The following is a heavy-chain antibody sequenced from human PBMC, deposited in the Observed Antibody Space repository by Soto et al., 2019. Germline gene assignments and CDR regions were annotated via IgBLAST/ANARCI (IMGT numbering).Heavy chain of an antibody. D-gene: IGHD1-26*01. CDR2: ISGYNGNT. J-gene: IGHJ4*02. CDR3: ARDLGGQIVDY. CDR1: GYTFTSYG. Sequence: QVQLVQSGAEVKKPGASVKVSCKASGYTFTSYGISWVRQAPGQGLEWMGWISGYNGNTKYAQKLQGRVTMTTDTSKSTAYRELRSLRSDDTAVYYCARDLGGQIVDYWGQGTLVTVSS. V-gene: IGHV1-18*01.